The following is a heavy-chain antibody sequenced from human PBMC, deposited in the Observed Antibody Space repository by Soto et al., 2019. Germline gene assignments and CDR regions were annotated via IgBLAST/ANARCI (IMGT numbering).Heavy chain of an antibody. J-gene: IGHJ5*02. CDR2: IYYSGST. Sequence: PSETLSLTCTVSGGSISSSSYYWGWIRQPPGKGLEWIGSIYYSGSTYYNPSLKSRVTISVDTSKNQFSLKLSSVTAADTAVYYCARVGSGITIFGVDRWFDPWGQGTLVTVS. D-gene: IGHD3-3*01. CDR3: ARVGSGITIFGVDRWFDP. CDR1: GGSISSSSYY. V-gene: IGHV4-39*01.